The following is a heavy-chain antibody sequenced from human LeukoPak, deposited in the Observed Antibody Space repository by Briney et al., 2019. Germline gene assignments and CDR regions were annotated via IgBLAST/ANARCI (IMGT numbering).Heavy chain of an antibody. D-gene: IGHD6-6*01. CDR1: GFTFSSYS. CDR3: ARVLKEYSSSTFDY. J-gene: IGHJ4*02. CDR2: ISSSSYYT. V-gene: IGHV3-21*01. Sequence: PGGSLRLSCAASGFTFSSYSMNWVRQAPGKGLEWVSSISSSSYYTYYADSVKGRFTISRDNAKNSLYLQMNSLRAEDTAGYYFARVLKEYSSSTFDYWGQGTLVTVSS.